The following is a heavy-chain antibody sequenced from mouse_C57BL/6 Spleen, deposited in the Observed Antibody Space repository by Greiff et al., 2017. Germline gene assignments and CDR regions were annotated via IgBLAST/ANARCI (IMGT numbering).Heavy chain of an antibody. CDR2: IDPSDSET. D-gene: IGHD1-1*02. J-gene: IGHJ4*01. Sequence: VQLQQPGAELVRPGSSVKLSCKASGYTFTSYWMHWVKQRPIQGLEWIGNIDPSDSETHYNQKFKDKATLTVDKSSSTAYMQLSSLTSEDSAVYYCARRGWSSYAMDYWGQGTSGTVSS. CDR1: GYTFTSYW. CDR3: ARRGWSSYAMDY. V-gene: IGHV1-52*01.